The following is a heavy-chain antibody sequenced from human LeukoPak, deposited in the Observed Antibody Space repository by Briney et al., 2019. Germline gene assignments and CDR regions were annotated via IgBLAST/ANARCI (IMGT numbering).Heavy chain of an antibody. CDR2: IDYRGNT. Sequence: SETLSLTCAVYGGSFSGYYWSWIRQPPGKGLEWIASIDYRGNTYQKPSLKSRVTISLDTSKSHFSLQLSSVTAADTAVYYCASSSQDYYGILTGFHDWGQGTLVVVSS. J-gene: IGHJ1*01. V-gene: IGHV4-34*01. CDR3: ASSSQDYYGILTGFHD. D-gene: IGHD3-9*01. CDR1: GGSFSGYY.